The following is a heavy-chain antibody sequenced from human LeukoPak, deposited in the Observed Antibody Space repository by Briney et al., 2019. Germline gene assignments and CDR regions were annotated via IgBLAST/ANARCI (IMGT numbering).Heavy chain of an antibody. Sequence: PSETLSLTCTVSGGSISGYYWSWIRQPAGKGLEWIGRIYTSGSTNYNPSLKSRVTVSVDTSKNQFSLKLSSVTAADTAVYYCARVVEMATIRFGYDAFDIWGQGTMVTVSS. J-gene: IGHJ3*02. CDR1: GGSISGYY. V-gene: IGHV4-4*07. CDR2: IYTSGST. D-gene: IGHD5-24*01. CDR3: ARVVEMATIRFGYDAFDI.